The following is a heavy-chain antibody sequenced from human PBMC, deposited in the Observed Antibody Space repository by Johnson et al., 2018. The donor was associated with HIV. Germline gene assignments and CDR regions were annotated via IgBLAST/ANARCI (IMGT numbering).Heavy chain of an antibody. V-gene: IGHV3-30-3*01. CDR2: ISYDGTNK. CDR3: ASGDELGDDAFDI. J-gene: IGHJ3*02. CDR1: GFTFSSYA. D-gene: IGHD7-27*01. Sequence: QVQLVESGGGVVQPGMSLRLSCAASGFTFSSYAMHWVRQAPGKGLEWVALISYDGTNKYYADSVKGRFTISRDNSKNTLYLQMNSLRAEDTAVYYCASGDELGDDAFDIWGQGTMVTVSS.